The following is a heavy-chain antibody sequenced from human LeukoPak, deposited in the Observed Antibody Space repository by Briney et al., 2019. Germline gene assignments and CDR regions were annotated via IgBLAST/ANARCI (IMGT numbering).Heavy chain of an antibody. CDR3: AKEYYYGSGSYYTKPYFFDY. CDR1: GFSFSSYG. D-gene: IGHD3-10*01. J-gene: IGHJ4*02. CDR2: TWYDGSNK. V-gene: IGHV3-33*06. Sequence: PGGSLRLSCAASGFSFSSYGMHWVRQAPGKGLEWVAVTWYDGSNKYYADSVKGRFTISRDSSKNTLYLQMNILRAEDTAVYYCAKEYYYGSGSYYTKPYFFDYWGQGTLVTVSS.